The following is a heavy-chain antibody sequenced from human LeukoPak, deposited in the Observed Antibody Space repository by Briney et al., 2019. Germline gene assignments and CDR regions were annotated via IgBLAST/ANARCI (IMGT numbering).Heavy chain of an antibody. V-gene: IGHV1-18*01. D-gene: IGHD1-26*01. CDR1: GYTFISYG. Sequence: VSVTVSCKASGYTFISYGISWVRQAPGQGLEWMGWISAYNGNTNYAQKLQGRVTMTRDTSTSTAYMELRSLRSDDTAVYYCARDFSSGWGLFDYWGQGTLVTLSS. CDR2: ISAYNGNT. CDR3: ARDFSSGWGLFDY. J-gene: IGHJ4*02.